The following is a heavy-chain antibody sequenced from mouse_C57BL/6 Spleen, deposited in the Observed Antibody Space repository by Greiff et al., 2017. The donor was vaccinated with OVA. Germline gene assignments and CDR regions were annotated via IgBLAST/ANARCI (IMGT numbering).Heavy chain of an antibody. CDR2: IYPGDGDT. J-gene: IGHJ4*01. V-gene: IGHV1-82*01. Sequence: QVQLQQSGPELVKPGASVKISCKASGYAFSSSWMNWVKQRPGKGLEWIGRIYPGDGDTNYNGKFKGKATLTADKSSCTAYMQLSSLTSEDSAVYFCAREGYGSSYAMDYWGQGTSVTVSS. D-gene: IGHD1-1*01. CDR1: GYAFSSSW. CDR3: AREGYGSSYAMDY.